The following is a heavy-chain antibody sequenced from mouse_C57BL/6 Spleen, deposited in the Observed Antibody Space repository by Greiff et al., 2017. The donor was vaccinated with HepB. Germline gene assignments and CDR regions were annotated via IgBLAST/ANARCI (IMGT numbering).Heavy chain of an antibody. V-gene: IGHV1-76*01. D-gene: IGHD1-1*01. CDR2: IYPGSGNT. CDR1: GYTFTDYY. CDR3: ARSGYYGSSFGFDY. Sequence: QVQLKQSGAELVRPGASVKLSCKASGYTFTDYYINWVKQRPGQGLEWIARIYPGSGNTYYNEKFKGKATLTAEKSSSTAYMQLSSLTSEDSAVYFCARSGYYGSSFGFDYWGQGTTLTVSS. J-gene: IGHJ2*01.